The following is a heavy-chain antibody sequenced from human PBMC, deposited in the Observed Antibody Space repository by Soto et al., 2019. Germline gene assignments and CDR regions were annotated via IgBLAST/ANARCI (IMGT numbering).Heavy chain of an antibody. CDR2: IQSGGPT. D-gene: IGHD2-15*01. V-gene: IGHV3-66*01. CDR3: ARGDVLCDGGRYYGVPLEV. CDR1: GFTVSSKY. Sequence: EVHLVESGGGLVQPGGSLRLSCAASGFTVSSKYMSWVRQAPGKGLEWVSLIQSGGPTYYAGSVKGGFDISRDTSENTVDVQRDSLRAEDTAVYYCARGDVLCDGGRYYGVPLEVWGKGTTVTVSS. J-gene: IGHJ6*04.